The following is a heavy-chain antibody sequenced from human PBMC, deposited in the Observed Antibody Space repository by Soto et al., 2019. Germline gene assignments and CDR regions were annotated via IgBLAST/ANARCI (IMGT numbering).Heavy chain of an antibody. CDR1: GGSISSGGYY. Sequence: SETLSLTCTFPGGSISSGGYYWYWIRQHPGKGLEWIGYIYYSGTTYYNPSLKGRVTISVDTSKNQFSLKLSSVTAADTAVYYCAASCVACGGFNYYGMDVWGQGTTVT. D-gene: IGHD2-21*01. V-gene: IGHV4-31*03. CDR3: AASCVACGGFNYYGMDV. CDR2: IYYSGTT. J-gene: IGHJ6*02.